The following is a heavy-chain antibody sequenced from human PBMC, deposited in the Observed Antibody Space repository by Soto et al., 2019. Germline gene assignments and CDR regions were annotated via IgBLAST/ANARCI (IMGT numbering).Heavy chain of an antibody. D-gene: IGHD2-2*01. CDR2: IYYSGST. V-gene: IGHV4-59*01. J-gene: IGHJ6*02. Sequence: QVQLQESGPGLVKPSETLSLTCTVSGGSIRSYYWSWIRQPPGKGLEWIGYIYYSGSTNYNPSLKSRVTISVDTSKNQFSLKLSSVTAADTAVYYCARATDCSSTSCYLYYYYYGMDVWGQGTTVTVSS. CDR1: GGSIRSYY. CDR3: ARATDCSSTSCYLYYYYYGMDV.